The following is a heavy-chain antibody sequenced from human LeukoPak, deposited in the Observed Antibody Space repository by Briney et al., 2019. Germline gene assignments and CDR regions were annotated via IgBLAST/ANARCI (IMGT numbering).Heavy chain of an antibody. V-gene: IGHV4-30-2*01. J-gene: IGHJ4*02. CDR1: GGSISSGGYS. CDR2: IYHSGST. CDR3: ARGSDDTELYYFDY. D-gene: IGHD3-22*01. Sequence: SETLSLTCAVSGGSISSGGYSWSWIRQPPGKGLEWIGYIYHSGSTYYNPSLKSRVTISVDRSKNQFSLKLSSVTAADTAVYYCARGSDDTELYYFDYWGQGTLVTVSS.